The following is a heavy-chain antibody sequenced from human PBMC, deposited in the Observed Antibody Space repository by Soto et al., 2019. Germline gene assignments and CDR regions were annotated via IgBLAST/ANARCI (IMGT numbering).Heavy chain of an antibody. Sequence: GESLKISCQASGYNFISYWIGWVRQMPGKGLEWMGIIYPLNSQTKTSPSFEGQVTISADKSINTAYLQWTSLKASDTAMYYCARFGGYCSDPSCLFDYWAQGTLVTVSS. CDR2: IYPLNSQT. CDR1: GYNFISYW. CDR3: ARFGGYCSDPSCLFDY. J-gene: IGHJ4*02. V-gene: IGHV5-51*01. D-gene: IGHD2-15*01.